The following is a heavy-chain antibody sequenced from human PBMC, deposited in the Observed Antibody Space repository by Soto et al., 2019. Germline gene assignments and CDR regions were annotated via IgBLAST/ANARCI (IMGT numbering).Heavy chain of an antibody. V-gene: IGHV5-51*01. Sequence: HGESLKISCKGFGYTYPSYWIGWVRQMPGKGLEWMGIIYPEDSDTRYSPSFQGQVTISADKSISTAYLQWSSLKASDTAMYYCARRILLWSVRDAFDIWGQGTMDTVSS. CDR3: ARRILLWSVRDAFDI. CDR1: GYTYPSYW. J-gene: IGHJ3*02. CDR2: IYPEDSDT. D-gene: IGHD3-10*01.